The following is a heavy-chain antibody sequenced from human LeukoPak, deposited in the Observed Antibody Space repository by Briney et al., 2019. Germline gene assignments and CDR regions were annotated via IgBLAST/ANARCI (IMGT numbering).Heavy chain of an antibody. CDR3: AREASYSSSWYSHFDY. CDR1: GGTFGSYA. J-gene: IGHJ4*02. V-gene: IGHV1-69*05. Sequence: SVKVSCKASGGTFGSYAISWVRQAPGQGLEWMGGIIPIFGTANYAQKFQGRVTITTDESTSTAYMELSSLRSEDTAVYYCAREASYSSSWYSHFDYWGQGTLVTVSS. D-gene: IGHD6-13*01. CDR2: IIPIFGTA.